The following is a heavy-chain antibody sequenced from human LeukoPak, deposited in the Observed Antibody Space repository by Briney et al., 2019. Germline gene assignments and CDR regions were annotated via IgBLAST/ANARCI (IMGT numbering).Heavy chain of an antibody. D-gene: IGHD6-19*01. V-gene: IGHV3-21*01. CDR3: ARALPGMAVAGNYGFDL. CDR1: GFTFSTYS. Sequence: GGSLRLSCAASGFTFSTYSMNWVRQAPGKGLEWVSCIGRRASYTYYADSMKGRFTISRDNAKNSLYLEMNSLRDDDTAVYYCARALPGMAVAGNYGFDLWGQGTMVTVSS. CDR2: IGRRASYT. J-gene: IGHJ3*01.